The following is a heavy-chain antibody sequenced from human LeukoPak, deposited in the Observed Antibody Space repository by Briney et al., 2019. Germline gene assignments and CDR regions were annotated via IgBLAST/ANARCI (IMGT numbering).Heavy chain of an antibody. J-gene: IGHJ3*02. Sequence: EASVKVSCKASGYTFTGYYMLWVRQDPGQGLEWMGWINPNSGGTNYAQKFQGRVTMTRDTSISTAYMELSRLRSDDTAVYYCASGFRLYCSGGSCYQANAFDIWGQGTMVTVSS. D-gene: IGHD2-15*01. CDR3: ASGFRLYCSGGSCYQANAFDI. CDR1: GYTFTGYY. CDR2: INPNSGGT. V-gene: IGHV1-2*02.